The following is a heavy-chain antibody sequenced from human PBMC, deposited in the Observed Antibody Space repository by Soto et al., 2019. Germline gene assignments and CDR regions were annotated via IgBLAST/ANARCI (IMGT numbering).Heavy chain of an antibody. Sequence: GSLSLSCAASGFTFSSYSMNWVRQAPGKGLEWVSYISSSSSSTIYYADSVKGRFTISRDNAKNSLYLQMNSLRDEDTAVYYCARGGYSGYYYYGMDVWGQGTTVTVSS. V-gene: IGHV3-48*02. CDR1: GFTFSSYS. CDR2: ISSSSSSTI. CDR3: ARGGYSGYYYYGMDV. D-gene: IGHD5-12*01. J-gene: IGHJ6*02.